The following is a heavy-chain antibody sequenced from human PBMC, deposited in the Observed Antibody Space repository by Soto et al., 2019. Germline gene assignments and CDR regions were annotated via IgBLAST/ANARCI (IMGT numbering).Heavy chain of an antibody. CDR3: ASCGVIAAAVSGYYGMDV. V-gene: IGHV1-69*13. Sequence: GASVNVSCKASGGTFSSYAISWVRQAPGQGLEWMGGIIPIFGTANYAQKFQGRVTITADESTSTAYMELSSLRSEDTAVYYCASCGVIAAAVSGYYGMDVWGQGTTVTVSS. CDR2: IIPIFGTA. J-gene: IGHJ6*02. D-gene: IGHD6-13*01. CDR1: GGTFSSYA.